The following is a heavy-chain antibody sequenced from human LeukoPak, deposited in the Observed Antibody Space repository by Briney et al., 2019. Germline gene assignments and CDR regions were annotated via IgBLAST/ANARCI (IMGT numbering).Heavy chain of an antibody. D-gene: IGHD3-3*01. CDR1: GFTFSSYW. Sequence: GGSLRLSCAASGFTFSSYWMSWVRQAPGKVLEWVANIKQDGSEKYYVDSVKGRFTISRDNAKNSLYLQMNSLRAEDTAVYYCARIQEGRYTIFGVVTTGAFDYWGQGTLVTVSS. CDR3: ARIQEGRYTIFGVVTTGAFDY. J-gene: IGHJ4*02. V-gene: IGHV3-7*01. CDR2: IKQDGSEK.